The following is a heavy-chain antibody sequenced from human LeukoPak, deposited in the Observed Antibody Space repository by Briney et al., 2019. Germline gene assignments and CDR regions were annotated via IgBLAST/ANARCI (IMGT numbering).Heavy chain of an antibody. CDR1: GYTFTGYY. CDR2: INPNSGGT. J-gene: IGHJ4*02. Sequence: ASVTVSFKASGYTFTGYYMHWVRQAPGQGLEWMGWINPNSGGTNYAQKFQGRVTMTRDTSISTAYMELSSLRSEDMAVYYCARVNYYDSSGFYSNFDYWGQGALVTVSS. V-gene: IGHV1-2*02. D-gene: IGHD3-22*01. CDR3: ARVNYYDSSGFYSNFDY.